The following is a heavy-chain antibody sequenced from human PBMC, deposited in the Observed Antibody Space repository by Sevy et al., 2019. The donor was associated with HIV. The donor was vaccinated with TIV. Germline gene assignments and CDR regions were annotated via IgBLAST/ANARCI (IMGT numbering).Heavy chain of an antibody. J-gene: IGHJ3*02. V-gene: IGHV4-38-2*02. D-gene: IGHD3-10*01. CDR2: IYHSGST. Sequence: SETLSLTCAVSGYSISSGYYWGWIRQPPGKGLEWIGSIYHSGSTYYNPSLKSRVTISVDTSKNQFSLKLSSVTAADTAVYYCARDERILWFGELLSSHAFDIWGQGTMVTVSS. CDR1: GYSISSGYY. CDR3: ARDERILWFGELLSSHAFDI.